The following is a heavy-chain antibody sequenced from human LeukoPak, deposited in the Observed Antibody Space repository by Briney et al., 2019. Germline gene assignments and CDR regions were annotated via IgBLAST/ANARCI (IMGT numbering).Heavy chain of an antibody. V-gene: IGHV3-33*01. J-gene: IGHJ2*01. CDR1: GFTFSSYG. CDR2: IWYDGSNK. CDR3: ARDRSMSGWYIDL. Sequence: SGGSLRLSCTASGFTFSSYGMHWVRQAPGKGLEWVAVIWYDGSNKYYPDSVQGRFTISRDNSKNTQYLQVNSLRAEDTAVYYCARDRSMSGWYIDLWGRGTLVTASS. D-gene: IGHD2/OR15-2a*01.